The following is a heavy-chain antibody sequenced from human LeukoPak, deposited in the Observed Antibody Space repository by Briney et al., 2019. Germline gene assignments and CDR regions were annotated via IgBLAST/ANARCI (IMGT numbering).Heavy chain of an antibody. Sequence: SGPTLVNPTQTLTLTCTFSGFSLRTSGVGVGWIRQPPGEALEWLAFIYWDDDKRYSPSLKSRLTITKDISKNQVVLTMTNMDPVDTVTYYCAHSLYVDTAMVGFDYWGQGTLVTVSS. CDR3: AHSLYVDTAMVGFDY. V-gene: IGHV2-5*02. CDR2: IYWDDDK. J-gene: IGHJ4*02. CDR1: GFSLRTSGVG. D-gene: IGHD5-18*01.